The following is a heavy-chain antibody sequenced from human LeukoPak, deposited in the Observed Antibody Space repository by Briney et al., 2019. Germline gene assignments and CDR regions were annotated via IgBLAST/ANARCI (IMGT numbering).Heavy chain of an antibody. CDR3: ARDLGRGDY. Sequence: AGGSLRLSCAGSGLTFSTYNMNWVRQAPGKGLEWVSYISSSGSTIYYADSAKGRFTISRDNAKNSLYLRMNSLRAEDTAVYYCARDLGRGDYWGQGTLVTVSS. V-gene: IGHV3-48*03. CDR1: GLTFSTYN. CDR2: ISSSGSTI. J-gene: IGHJ4*02. D-gene: IGHD3-16*01.